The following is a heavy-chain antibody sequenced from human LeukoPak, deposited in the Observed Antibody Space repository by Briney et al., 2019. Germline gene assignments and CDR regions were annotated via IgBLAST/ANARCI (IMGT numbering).Heavy chain of an antibody. J-gene: IGHJ4*02. CDR3: AREASGNYHVFDS. V-gene: IGHV3-11*04. D-gene: IGHD6-19*01. Sequence: GGSLRLPCEASGFSLSSYFMSWIRQAPGKGLEWVSYITNTGRSTNYADAVKGRFTISRDNAKQSVYLEMTDLRAEDTAVYYCAREASGNYHVFDSWGQGTLVTVSS. CDR1: GFSLSSYF. CDR2: ITNTGRST.